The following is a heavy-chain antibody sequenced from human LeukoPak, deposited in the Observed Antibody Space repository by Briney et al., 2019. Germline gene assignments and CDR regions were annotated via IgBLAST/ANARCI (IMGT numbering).Heavy chain of an antibody. Sequence: SETLSLTCTFYGGSFSGWYWSWIRQSPGKGLEWIGEIHDGRGTNYNPSLESRVTRSLDTSKSLFFLRLTSVTAADTAVYYCARDPNGDYDWGQGTLVTVSP. V-gene: IGHV4-34*01. J-gene: IGHJ4*02. CDR1: GGSFSGWY. CDR2: IHDGRGT. D-gene: IGHD4-17*01. CDR3: ARDPNGDYD.